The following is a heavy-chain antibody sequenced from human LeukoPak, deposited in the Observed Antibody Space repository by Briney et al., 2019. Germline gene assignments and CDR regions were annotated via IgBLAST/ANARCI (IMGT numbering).Heavy chain of an antibody. Sequence: PGGSLRLSCAASGFTLSSYGMSWVRQAPGKGLEWVSGISGRGDSTYYAASVTGQFTISRDNSKNTLYLQMNSLRAEDTAVYYCAKALFWSDSNYFDYWGQGALVTVSS. CDR1: GFTLSSYG. D-gene: IGHD3-3*01. J-gene: IGHJ4*02. V-gene: IGHV3-23*01. CDR2: ISGRGDST. CDR3: AKALFWSDSNYFDY.